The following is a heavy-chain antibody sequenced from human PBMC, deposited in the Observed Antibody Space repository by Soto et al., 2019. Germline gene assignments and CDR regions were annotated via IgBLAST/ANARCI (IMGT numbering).Heavy chain of an antibody. V-gene: IGHV4-59*01. CDR3: ERAGGSRGWYSHYYYGMEV. CDR2: IYYSGSI. Sequence: SETLTLTCAASGSSISSYYWSWIRQSPGKGLDWVWIIYYSGSINNKPSPKSLVTISVDTSKNQFSLKLSYVTAADTAVYYCERAGGSRGWYSHYYYGMEVWGQGTTVTVSS. J-gene: IGHJ6*02. D-gene: IGHD6-19*01. CDR1: GSSISSYY.